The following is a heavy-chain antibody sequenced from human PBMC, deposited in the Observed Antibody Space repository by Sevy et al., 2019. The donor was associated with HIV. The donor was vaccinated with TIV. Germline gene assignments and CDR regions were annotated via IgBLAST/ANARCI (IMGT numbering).Heavy chain of an antibody. CDR3: AIRRGHLSFDY. J-gene: IGHJ4*02. V-gene: IGHV4-34*01. D-gene: IGHD4-17*01. Sequence: SETLSLTCVVYGGSFSGYYWSWIRQPPGKGLEWIGEINHSGSTNYNPSLKSRVTISADTSKNQFSLKLSSVTAADTAVYYCAIRRGHLSFDYWGQGTLVTVSS. CDR2: INHSGST. CDR1: GGSFSGYY.